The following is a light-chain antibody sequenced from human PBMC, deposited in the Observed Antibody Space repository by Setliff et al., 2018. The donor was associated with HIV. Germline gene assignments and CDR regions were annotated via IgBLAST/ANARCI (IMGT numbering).Light chain of an antibody. CDR1: SSNIGRNA. Sequence: QSVLTQPPSASGTPGQRVTISCSGSSSNIGRNAVTWYQQLPGAAPRLLIYSTNQRPAGVPARFSGSKSGTSASLAISGLQSEDEAGYYCAAWDDSLNGHGVFGGGTKVTVL. CDR2: STN. V-gene: IGLV1-44*01. J-gene: IGLJ2*01. CDR3: AAWDDSLNGHGV.